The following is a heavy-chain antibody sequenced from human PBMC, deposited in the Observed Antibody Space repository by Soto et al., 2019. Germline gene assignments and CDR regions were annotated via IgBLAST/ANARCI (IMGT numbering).Heavy chain of an antibody. D-gene: IGHD3-16*02. Sequence: SENLSLTYTVSNGSISTTSYNWVWIRQSPGKGLEWIGTIYYTGSTSYNPSLKSRVTIAVDTSKNQFSLKLASVTAADTAVYYCGGHRSFWGQGTLVTVSS. CDR2: IYYTGST. CDR1: NGSISTTSYN. V-gene: IGHV4-39*01. J-gene: IGHJ4*02. CDR3: GGHRSF.